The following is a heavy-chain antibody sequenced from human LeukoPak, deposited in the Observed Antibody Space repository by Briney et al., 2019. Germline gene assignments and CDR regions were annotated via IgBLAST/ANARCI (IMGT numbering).Heavy chain of an antibody. CDR3: ARASASPTNSNSYYFETTKKNAFDI. Sequence: ASVKVSCKASGYTFNNYGITWVRQAPGQRLEWMGWIIAYNGDKNYAQNIQGRVTMTTDTSTRTAYMELRSLSSGDTAMYYCARASASPTNSNSYYFETTKKNAFDIWGHGTMVTVSS. J-gene: IGHJ3*02. CDR2: IIAYNGDK. CDR1: GYTFNNYG. D-gene: IGHD3-22*01. V-gene: IGHV1-18*01.